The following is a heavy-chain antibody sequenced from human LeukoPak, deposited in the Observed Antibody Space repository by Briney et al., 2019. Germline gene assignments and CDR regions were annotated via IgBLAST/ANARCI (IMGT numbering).Heavy chain of an antibody. V-gene: IGHV1-2*02. Sequence: ASVKVSCKASGYTFTCSYMHWVRQAPGQGLEWMGWINPNIGGTNYAQTFQVRVTMTRDTSISTAYMELSRLRSDDTAVYYCARDHAAYSSSWYDFDYWGQGTLVTVSS. J-gene: IGHJ4*02. D-gene: IGHD6-13*01. CDR1: GYTFTCSY. CDR3: ARDHAAYSSSWYDFDY. CDR2: INPNIGGT.